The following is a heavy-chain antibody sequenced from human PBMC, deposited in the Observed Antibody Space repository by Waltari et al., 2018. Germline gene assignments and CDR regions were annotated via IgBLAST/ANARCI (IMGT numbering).Heavy chain of an antibody. Sequence: EVQLVESGGGLVQPGGSLRLSCAASGFTFSSYDLHWVRQATGKGLEWVSAIGTAGDTYYPGSVKGRFTISRENAKNSLYLQMNSLRAGDTAVYYCARMTPALAFDIWGQGTMVTVSS. CDR1: GFTFSSYD. CDR3: ARMTPALAFDI. V-gene: IGHV3-13*01. J-gene: IGHJ3*02. CDR2: IGTAGDT.